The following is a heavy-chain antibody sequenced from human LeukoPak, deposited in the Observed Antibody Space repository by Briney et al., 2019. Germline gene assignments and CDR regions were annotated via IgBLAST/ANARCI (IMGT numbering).Heavy chain of an antibody. V-gene: IGHV3-74*01. D-gene: IGHD6-13*01. J-gene: IGHJ4*02. CDR3: ARAWSSSWPFDD. CDR2: IDTDGSST. Sequence: QPWGSLRLSCAASGFTFSSYWMHWVRQAPGKGLAWVSRIDTDGSSTNYADSVKGRVTISRDNAKNTLYLQMNSLRVEDTAVYYCARAWSSSWPFDDWGQGTLVTVSS. CDR1: GFTFSSYW.